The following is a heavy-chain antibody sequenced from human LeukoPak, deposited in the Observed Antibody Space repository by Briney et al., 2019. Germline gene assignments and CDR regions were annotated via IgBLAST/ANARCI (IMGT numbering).Heavy chain of an antibody. CDR3: SRTRRGQIGWTNDY. J-gene: IGHJ4*02. D-gene: IGHD6-19*01. V-gene: IGHV2-5*02. Sequence: KESGSTLVKPTQTLTLTCTFSGFSLTTSGVGVGWIRQPPGKALEWLALIYWDDDKRYSPSLKSRVTITKDTSKNQVVLTMTNMDPVDTATYYCSRTRRGQIGWTNDYWGQGTLVTVSS. CDR1: GFSLTTSGVG. CDR2: IYWDDDK.